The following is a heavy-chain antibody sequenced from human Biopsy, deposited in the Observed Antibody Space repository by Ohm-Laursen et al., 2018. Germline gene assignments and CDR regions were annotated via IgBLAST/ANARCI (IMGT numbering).Heavy chain of an antibody. J-gene: IGHJ3*02. Sequence: SETLSLTCTVSGDSISSYYWSWIRQPPGKGLEWIGYIYYSGSTNYNPSLKSRVTISVDTSRNQFSLKLGSVTAADTAVYYCAGRPWPNAFDIWGQGTMVTVSS. V-gene: IGHV4-59*01. CDR1: GDSISSYY. D-gene: IGHD5-12*01. CDR3: AGRPWPNAFDI. CDR2: IYYSGST.